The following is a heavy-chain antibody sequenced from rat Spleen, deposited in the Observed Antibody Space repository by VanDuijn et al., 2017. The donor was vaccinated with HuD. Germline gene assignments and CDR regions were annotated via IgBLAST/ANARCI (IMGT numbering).Heavy chain of an antibody. J-gene: IGHJ1*01. V-gene: IGHV5-20*01. CDR3: ARQGNYYDGSYYPYWYFDF. CDR2: ISFDGGST. Sequence: EVQLLESGGGLVQPGRSMKLSCEASGFSFSDYGMAWVLQAPTKGLEWVASISFDGGSTYYRDSVKGRFSISRDNAKSILYLQMDSLRSEDTATYYCARQGNYYDGSYYPYWYFDFWGPGTMVTVSS. CDR1: GFSFSDYG. D-gene: IGHD1-12*02.